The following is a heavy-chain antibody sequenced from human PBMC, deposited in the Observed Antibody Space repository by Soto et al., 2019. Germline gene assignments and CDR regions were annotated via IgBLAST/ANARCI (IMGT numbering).Heavy chain of an antibody. V-gene: IGHV4-30-4*01. Sequence: SETLSLTCTVSGGSISSGDYYRSWIRQPPGKGLEWIGYIYYSGSTYYNPSLKSRVTISVDTSKNQFSLKLSSVTAADTAVYYCARGRESDGYNYRYWGQGTLVTVSS. J-gene: IGHJ4*02. D-gene: IGHD5-12*01. CDR3: ARGRESDGYNYRY. CDR1: GGSISSGDYY. CDR2: IYYSGST.